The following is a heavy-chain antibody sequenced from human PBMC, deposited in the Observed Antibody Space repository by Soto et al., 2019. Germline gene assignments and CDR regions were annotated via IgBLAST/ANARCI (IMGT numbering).Heavy chain of an antibody. V-gene: IGHV3-23*01. CDR2: ISGSGGST. CDR3: AKVGWSWIQLWRPAGYFDY. D-gene: IGHD5-18*01. CDR1: GFTFSSYA. J-gene: IGHJ4*02. Sequence: PGGSLRLSCAASGFTFSSYAMSWVRQAPGKGLEWVSAISGSGGSTYYADSVKGRFTISRDNSKNTLYLQMNSLRAEDTAVYYCAKVGWSWIQLWRPAGYFDYWGQGTLVTVSS.